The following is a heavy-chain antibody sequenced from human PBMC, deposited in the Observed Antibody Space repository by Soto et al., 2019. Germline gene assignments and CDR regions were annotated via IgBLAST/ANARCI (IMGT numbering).Heavy chain of an antibody. CDR3: ARTFGPTSFFDY. J-gene: IGHJ4*02. CDR1: GGTFSSYA. Sequence: SVKVSCKASGGTFSSYAISWVRRAPGQGLEWMGGIIPIFGTANYAQKFQGRVTITADESTSTAYMELGSLRSEDTAVYYCARTFGPTSFFDYWGQGTLVTVSS. CDR2: IIPIFGTA. D-gene: IGHD3-16*01. V-gene: IGHV1-69*13.